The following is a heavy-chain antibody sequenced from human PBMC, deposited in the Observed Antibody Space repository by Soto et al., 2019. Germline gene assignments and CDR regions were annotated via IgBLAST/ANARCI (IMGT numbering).Heavy chain of an antibody. V-gene: IGHV1-8*01. CDR2: MNPNSGNT. J-gene: IGHJ3*02. CDR3: ERGAHYDFWSGNEAFDI. D-gene: IGHD3-3*01. Sequence: ASVKVSCKASGYTFTSYDINWVRQATGQGLEWMGWMNPNSGNTGYAQKFQGRVTMTRNTSISTPYMELMSLRSEDTAVYYCERGAHYDFWSGNEAFDIWGQGTMVTVSS. CDR1: GYTFTSYD.